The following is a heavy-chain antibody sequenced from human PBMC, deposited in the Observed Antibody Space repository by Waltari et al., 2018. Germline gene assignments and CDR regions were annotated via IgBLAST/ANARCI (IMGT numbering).Heavy chain of an antibody. Sequence: QVKLQESGPGLVKPSETLSLPCTVSGGSISSGSYYWAWIRQPPGKGLEWIGSIYYNGNTYYSPSLKSRVTISGDTSKNQFSLKLSSVTAADTALYYCARHGWLVPSDYWGQGTLVTVSS. CDR1: GGSISSGSYY. J-gene: IGHJ4*02. CDR3: ARHGWLVPSDY. D-gene: IGHD6-19*01. V-gene: IGHV4-39*01. CDR2: IYYNGNT.